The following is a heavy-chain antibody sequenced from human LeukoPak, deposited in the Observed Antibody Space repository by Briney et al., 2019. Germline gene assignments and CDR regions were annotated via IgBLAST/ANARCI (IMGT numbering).Heavy chain of an antibody. V-gene: IGHV4-59*08. CDR1: GGSLSRYY. D-gene: IGHD6-6*01. CDR3: ARLWEIASPPAYYYAMDV. CDR2: IYYSGST. J-gene: IGHJ6*02. Sequence: RPSETLSLTCTVSGGSLSRYYWSWIRQPPGKGLESIGYIYYSGSTNYNPSLKSRVTMSVDRSKNQFSLKVSSLTAADTAVYYCARLWEIASPPAYYYAMDVWGQGTTVTVSS.